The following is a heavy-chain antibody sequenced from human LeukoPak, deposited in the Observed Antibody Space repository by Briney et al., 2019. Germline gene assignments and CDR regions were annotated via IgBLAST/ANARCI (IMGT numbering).Heavy chain of an antibody. CDR1: GGSISSYY. D-gene: IGHD3-16*01. J-gene: IGHJ6*02. V-gene: IGHV4-59*08. CDR2: IYYSGST. CDR3: ARRMGLGYYYYGMDV. Sequence: SETLSLTCTVSGGSISSYYWSWIRQPPGKGLEWIGYIYYSGSTNYNPSLKSRVTISVDTSKNQFSLKLSSVTAADTAVYYCARRMGLGYYYYGMDVWGQGTAVTVSS.